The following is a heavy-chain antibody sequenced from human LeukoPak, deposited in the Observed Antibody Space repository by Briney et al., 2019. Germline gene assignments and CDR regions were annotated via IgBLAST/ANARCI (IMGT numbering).Heavy chain of an antibody. CDR3: ARDGNGADIVVVPAAIPV. Sequence: SETLSLTCAVYGGSFSGYYWSWIRQPPGKGLEWIGKINHSGSTNYNPSLKSRVTISVDTSKNQLSLKLSSVTAADTAVYYCARDGNGADIVVVPAAIPVWGQGTTVTVSS. V-gene: IGHV4-34*01. CDR2: INHSGST. J-gene: IGHJ6*02. CDR1: GGSFSGYY. D-gene: IGHD2-2*01.